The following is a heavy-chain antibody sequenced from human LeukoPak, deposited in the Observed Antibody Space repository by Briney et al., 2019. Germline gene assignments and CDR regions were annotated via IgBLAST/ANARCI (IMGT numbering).Heavy chain of an antibody. V-gene: IGHV1-18*01. CDR1: GYTFTSYG. J-gene: IGHJ5*02. CDR3: ATHLSDIVLVPAAFEPHL. Sequence: ASVKVSCKASGYTFTSYGINWVRQAPGQGLEWMRCISAYNGNTNYAHKLQGRVTITTDTPTSTAYMELRSLRPDDTAVYYCATHLSDIVLVPAAFEPHLWGQGTLVPVSS. D-gene: IGHD2-2*01. CDR2: ISAYNGNT.